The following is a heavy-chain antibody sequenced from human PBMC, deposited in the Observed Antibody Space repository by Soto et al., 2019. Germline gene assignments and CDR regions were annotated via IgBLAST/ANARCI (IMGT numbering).Heavy chain of an antibody. Sequence: SVKVSCKASGGTFSSYAISWVRQAPGQGLEWMGGIIPIFGTANYAQKFQGRVTITADESTSTAYMELSSLRSEDTAVYYCASRRPEGYYGMDVWGQGTTVTVSS. V-gene: IGHV1-69*13. CDR2: IIPIFGTA. CDR3: ASRRPEGYYGMDV. J-gene: IGHJ6*02. CDR1: GGTFSSYA.